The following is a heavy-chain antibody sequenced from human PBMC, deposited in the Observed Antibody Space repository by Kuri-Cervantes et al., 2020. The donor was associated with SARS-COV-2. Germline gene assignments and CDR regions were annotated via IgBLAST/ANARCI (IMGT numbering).Heavy chain of an antibody. CDR2: ISGSGGST. V-gene: IGHV3-23*01. D-gene: IGHD4-11*01. CDR3: AKSDSYSNYAVYYYYYMDV. Sequence: GESLKISCAASGFTFSSYAMSWVRQAPGKGLEWVSAISGSGGSTYYADSVKGRFTISRDNSKNTLYLQMNSLRAEDTAVYYCAKSDSYSNYAVYYYYYMDVWGKGTTVTVSS. J-gene: IGHJ6*03. CDR1: GFTFSSYA.